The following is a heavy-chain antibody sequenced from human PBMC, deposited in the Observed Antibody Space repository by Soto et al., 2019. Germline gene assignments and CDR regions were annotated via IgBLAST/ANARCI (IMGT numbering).Heavy chain of an antibody. V-gene: IGHV4-59*01. CDR2: VYYSGAT. J-gene: IGHJ6*03. D-gene: IGHD6-6*01. CDR1: GGTMSGFC. Sequence: QVQLQESGPGLVRPSETLSLTCDVSGGTMSGFCWSWIRQSPGKGLEWIGHVYYSGATDYNPSLKSRVTISEDTSRRQFSLKVNAVSAADTAVYYCARGGTAARRPGFYFFYMDVWGKGTTVTV. CDR3: ARGGTAARRPGFYFFYMDV.